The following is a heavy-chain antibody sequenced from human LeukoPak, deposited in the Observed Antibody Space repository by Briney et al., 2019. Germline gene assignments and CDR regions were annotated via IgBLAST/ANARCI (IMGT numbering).Heavy chain of an antibody. CDR1: GFTFSNAW. D-gene: IGHD3-3*01. J-gene: IGHJ5*02. Sequence: GGSLRLSCAASGFTFSNAWMSWVRQAPGRGLEWVGRIKSKTDGGTTDYAAPVKGRFTISRDDSKNTLYLQMNSLKTEDTAVYYCTTTPGAYYDFCSWGQGTLVTVSS. V-gene: IGHV3-15*01. CDR3: TTTPGAYYDFCS. CDR2: IKSKTDGGTT.